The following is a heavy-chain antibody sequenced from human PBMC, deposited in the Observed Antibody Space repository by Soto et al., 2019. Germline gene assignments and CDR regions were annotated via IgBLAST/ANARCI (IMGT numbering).Heavy chain of an antibody. J-gene: IGHJ3*02. CDR2: ISVTSDFI. V-gene: IGHV3-21*01. D-gene: IGHD6-19*01. Sequence: EVQLVESGGGLVKPGGSLRLSCVASEFTFSTYSMNWVRQAPGKGLELVSSISVTSDFIYYADSVKGRFTISRDNAKNSLFLQMNSLRAEDTAVYYCARDFMVAVAGYAFDTWGQGTMVTVSS. CDR1: EFTFSTYS. CDR3: ARDFMVAVAGYAFDT.